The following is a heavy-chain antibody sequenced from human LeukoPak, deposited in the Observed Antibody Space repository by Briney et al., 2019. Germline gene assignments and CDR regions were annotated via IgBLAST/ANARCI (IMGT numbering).Heavy chain of an antibody. D-gene: IGHD3-3*01. CDR2: ISSSSSTI. CDR3: ARATDFWSGYPDY. V-gene: IGHV3-48*04. J-gene: IGHJ4*02. Sequence: PGGSLRLSCAASGFTFSSYIMNWVRQAPGKGLEWVSYISSSSSTIFYADSVKGRFTISRDNAKNSLYLQMNSLRAEDTAVYYCARATDFWSGYPDYWGQGTLVTVSS. CDR1: GFTFSSYI.